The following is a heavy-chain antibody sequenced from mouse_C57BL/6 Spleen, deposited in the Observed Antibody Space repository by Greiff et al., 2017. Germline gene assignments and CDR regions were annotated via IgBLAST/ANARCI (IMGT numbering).Heavy chain of an antibody. CDR3: ARKQDGDAMDY. J-gene: IGHJ4*01. CDR1: GFTFSSYG. V-gene: IGHV5-6*01. CDR2: ISSGGSYT. Sequence: EVQGVESGGDLVKPGGSLKLSCAASGFTFSSYGMSWVRQTPDKRLEWVATISSGGSYTYYPDSVKGRFTISRDNAKNTLYLQLSSLKSEDTAMYYCARKQDGDAMDYWGQGTSVTVSS.